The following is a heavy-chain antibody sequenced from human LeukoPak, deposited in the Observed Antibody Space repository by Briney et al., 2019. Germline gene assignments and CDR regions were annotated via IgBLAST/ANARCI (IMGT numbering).Heavy chain of an antibody. CDR3: ASGGWLDY. D-gene: IGHD3-16*01. Sequence: EGSLRLSCAASGFTVSSNYMSWVRQAPGKGLEWVSVIYSGGDTYYADSVRGRFTISRDNFKNTLYLQMSSLRAEDAAVYYCASGGWLDYWGQGTLVTVSS. V-gene: IGHV3-53*01. CDR1: GFTVSSNY. J-gene: IGHJ4*02. CDR2: IYSGGDT.